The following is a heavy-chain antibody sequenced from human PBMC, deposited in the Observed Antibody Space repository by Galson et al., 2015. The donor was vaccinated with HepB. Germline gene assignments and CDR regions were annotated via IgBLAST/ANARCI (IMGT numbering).Heavy chain of an antibody. V-gene: IGHV3-48*01. D-gene: IGHD6-19*01. J-gene: IGHJ5*02. CDR2: ISSSSSTI. CDR3: ARARPKLYSSGPNWFDP. Sequence: SLRLSCAASGFTFSSYSMNWVRQAPGKGLDWVSYISSSSSTIYYADSVKGRFTISRDNAKNSLYLQMYSLRAEDTAVYYCARARPKLYSSGPNWFDPWGQGTLVTVSS. CDR1: GFTFSSYS.